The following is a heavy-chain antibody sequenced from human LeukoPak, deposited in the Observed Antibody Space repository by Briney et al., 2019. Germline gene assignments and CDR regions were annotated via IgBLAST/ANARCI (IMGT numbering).Heavy chain of an antibody. CDR2: INSDGSST. CDR1: GFTFSSYW. J-gene: IGHJ4*02. V-gene: IGHV3-74*01. D-gene: IGHD6-19*01. Sequence: GGSLRLSCAASGFTFSSYWMHWVRQAPGKGLVWVSRINSDGSSTSYADSVKGRFTISRDNAKNSLYLQMNSLRAEDTALYYCAKDTSIAVAGTGGSRFDYWGQGTLVTVSS. CDR3: AKDTSIAVAGTGGSRFDY.